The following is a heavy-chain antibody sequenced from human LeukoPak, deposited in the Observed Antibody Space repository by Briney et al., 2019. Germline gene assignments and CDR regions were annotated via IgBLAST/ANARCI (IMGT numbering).Heavy chain of an antibody. CDR1: GGSISSYY. J-gene: IGHJ3*02. CDR2: IYYSGST. V-gene: IGHV4-59*01. Sequence: SETLSLTCTVSGGSISSYYWSWIRQPPGKGLEWIGYIYYSGSTNYNPSLKSRVTISVDTSKNQFSLKLSSVTAADTAVYYCAKDYYYDSSGYSDAFDIWGQGTMVTVSS. D-gene: IGHD3-22*01. CDR3: AKDYYYDSSGYSDAFDI.